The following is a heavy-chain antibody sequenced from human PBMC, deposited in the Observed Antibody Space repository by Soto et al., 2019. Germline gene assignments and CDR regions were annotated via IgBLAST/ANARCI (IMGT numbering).Heavy chain of an antibody. J-gene: IGHJ4*02. V-gene: IGHV3-30*03. CDR1: GFSFTNYG. CDR2: ISYDGTNK. D-gene: IGHD6-13*01. CDR3: GAGQYFSDY. Sequence: QVQLVESGGGEVQPGMSLRLSCAASGFSFTNYGMHWVRQAPGKGLECVALISYDGTNKYYADSVKGRFTISRDNSKNTLYLQMNSLRPEDTAVYYCGAGQYFSDYWGQGTLVSVSS.